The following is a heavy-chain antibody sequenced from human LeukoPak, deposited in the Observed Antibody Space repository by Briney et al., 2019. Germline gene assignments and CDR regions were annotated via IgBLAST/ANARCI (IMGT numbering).Heavy chain of an antibody. CDR1: GFTFSSYW. Sequence: GGSLRLSCAASGFTFSSYWMHWVRQAPGEGLVWVSRINSDGRSTSYADSVKGRFTISRDNAKNTLYLQMNSLRAEDTALYYCARDQLYCTGGYCYKDYWGQGTLVTVSS. CDR2: INSDGRST. CDR3: ARDQLYCTGGYCYKDY. J-gene: IGHJ4*02. D-gene: IGHD2-8*02. V-gene: IGHV3-74*01.